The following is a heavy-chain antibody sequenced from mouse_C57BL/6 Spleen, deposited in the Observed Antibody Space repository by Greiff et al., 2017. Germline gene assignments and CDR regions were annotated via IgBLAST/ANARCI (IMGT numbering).Heavy chain of an antibody. J-gene: IGHJ2*01. CDR2: IDPSSGGT. CDR1: GYTFTSYW. D-gene: IGHD2-2*01. Sequence: VQLQQPGAELVKPGASVKLSCKASGYTFTSYWMHWVKQRPGRGLEWIGRIDPSSGGTKYTEKFKSKATLAVDKPTSTAYMQRSSLTSEDSAVYYCARGGYDDVDCWGQATTLTVSS. CDR3: ARGGYDDVDC. V-gene: IGHV1-72*01.